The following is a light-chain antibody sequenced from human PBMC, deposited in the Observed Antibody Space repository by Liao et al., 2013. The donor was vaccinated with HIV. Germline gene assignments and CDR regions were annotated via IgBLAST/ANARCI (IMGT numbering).Light chain of an antibody. Sequence: SYELTQPPSVSVAPGKTARITCGGNNIGSKTVHWYQQRPGQAPVLVIYYDSDRPSGIPERFSGSNSGNTATLTISRVEAGDEADYYCQVWDSSSDLVVFGRRDQADRP. CDR3: QVWDSSSDLVV. CDR2: YDS. CDR1: NIGSKT. V-gene: IGLV3-21*04. J-gene: IGLJ2*01.